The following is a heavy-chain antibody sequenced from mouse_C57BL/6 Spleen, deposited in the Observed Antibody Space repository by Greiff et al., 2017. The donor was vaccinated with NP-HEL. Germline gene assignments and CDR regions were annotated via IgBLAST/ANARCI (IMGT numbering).Heavy chain of an antibody. D-gene: IGHD4-1*01. CDR3: ARDGNWDFDY. CDR2: ISDGGSYT. Sequence: EVQGVESGGGLVKPGGSLKLSCAASGFTFSSYAMSWVRQTPEKRLEWVATISDGGSYTSYPDNVKGRFTISRAKAKNNLYLQMSHLKSEDTAMYYCARDGNWDFDYWGQGTTLTVSS. CDR1: GFTFSSYA. J-gene: IGHJ2*01. V-gene: IGHV5-4*01.